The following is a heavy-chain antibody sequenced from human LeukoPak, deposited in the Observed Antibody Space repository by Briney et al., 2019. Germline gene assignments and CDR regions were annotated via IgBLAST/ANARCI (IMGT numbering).Heavy chain of an antibody. J-gene: IGHJ6*03. CDR2: IYYSGST. V-gene: IGHV4-59*11. Sequence: SETLSHACTVSGGSISSHYWSWIRQPPGKGLEWIGYIYYSGSTNYNPSLKSRVTISVDTSKNQFSLKLSSVTAADTAVYYCARQGGRGYYYYMDVWGKGTTVTVSS. CDR3: ARQGGRGYYYYMDV. D-gene: IGHD3-16*01. CDR1: GGSISSHY.